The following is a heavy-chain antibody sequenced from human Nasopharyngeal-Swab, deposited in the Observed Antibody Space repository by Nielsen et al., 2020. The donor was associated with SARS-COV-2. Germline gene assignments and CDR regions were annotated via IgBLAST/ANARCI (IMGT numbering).Heavy chain of an antibody. CDR2: IYHSGST. Sequence: SETLSLNCTVSGYSISSGYYWGCIRQPPGKGLEWIGSIYHSGSTYYNPSLKSRITISVDTSKNQFSLTLSSVTAADTAVYYCARDIVVVPAALSQYYFDYWGQGTLVTVSS. CDR3: ARDIVVVPAALSQYYFDY. D-gene: IGHD2-2*01. V-gene: IGHV4-38-2*02. CDR1: GYSISSGYY. J-gene: IGHJ4*02.